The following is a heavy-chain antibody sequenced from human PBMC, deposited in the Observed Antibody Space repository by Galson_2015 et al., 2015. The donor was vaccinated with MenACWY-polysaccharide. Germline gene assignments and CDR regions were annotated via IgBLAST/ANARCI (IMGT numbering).Heavy chain of an antibody. CDR1: GFTFSNAW. CDR2: IKSKTDGGTT. Sequence: SLRLSCAASGFTFSNAWMSWVRQAPGKGLEWVGRIKSKTDGGTTDYAAPVKGRFTISRDDSKNTLYLQMNSLRAEDTAIYYCAKDRPYSSGWFQQFDYWGQGTLVTVSS. D-gene: IGHD6-19*01. V-gene: IGHV3-15*01. J-gene: IGHJ4*02. CDR3: AKDRPYSSGWFQQFDY.